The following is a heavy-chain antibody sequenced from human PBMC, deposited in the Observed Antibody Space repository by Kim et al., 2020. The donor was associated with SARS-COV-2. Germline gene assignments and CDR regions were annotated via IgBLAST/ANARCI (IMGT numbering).Heavy chain of an antibody. D-gene: IGHD6-13*01. V-gene: IGHV3-48*02. J-gene: IGHJ2*01. CDR3: VSGPPYGSNWY. Sequence: GGSLRLSCAASGFTFSSCAMNWVRQAPGKGLERISYISGSSSAISYAESVTGRFTISRDNAKNSLYLQIHSLRDTDPALSYCVSGPPYGSNWY. CDR2: ISGSSSAI. CDR1: GFTFSSCA.